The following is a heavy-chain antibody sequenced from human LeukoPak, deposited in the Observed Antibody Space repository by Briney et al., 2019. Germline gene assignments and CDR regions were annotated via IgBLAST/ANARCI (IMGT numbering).Heavy chain of an antibody. V-gene: IGHV3-23*01. CDR2: ISGSGGST. CDR1: GFTFSSYA. Sequence: GGSLRLSCAASGFTFSSYAMSWVRQAPGKGLEWVSAISGSGGSTYYADSVKGRFTISRDNSKNTLFLQMNSLRGDDTAVYNCAKDRGYCSSTSCYGAYYYNMDVWGQGTTVTVSS. D-gene: IGHD2-2*01. J-gene: IGHJ6*02. CDR3: AKDRGYCSSTSCYGAYYYNMDV.